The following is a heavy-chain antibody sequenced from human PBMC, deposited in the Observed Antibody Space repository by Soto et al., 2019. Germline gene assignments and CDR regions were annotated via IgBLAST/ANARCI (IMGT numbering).Heavy chain of an antibody. Sequence: SETLSLTCAVYGGSFSGYYWSGIRQPPGKGLEWIGEINYSGSTNYNSSLKSRVTISVDKSKNQFSLQLRSVTAADTAVYYCARGRNLEYSSLVFEYWGQGTLVTVSS. CDR3: ARGRNLEYSSLVFEY. CDR1: GGSFSGYY. CDR2: INYSGST. V-gene: IGHV4-34*01. D-gene: IGHD6-13*01. J-gene: IGHJ4*02.